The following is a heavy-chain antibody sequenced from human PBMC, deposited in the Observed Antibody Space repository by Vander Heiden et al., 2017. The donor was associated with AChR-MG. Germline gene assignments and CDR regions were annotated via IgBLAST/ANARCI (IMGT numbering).Heavy chain of an antibody. Sequence: EVQLVESGGGLVQPGGSLRLSCAASGFTFSSYDMHWVRQATGKGLEWVSAIGTAGDTYYPGSVKGRFTISRENAKYSLYLQMNSLRAGDTAVYYCARGSGVVEAGYYMDVWGKGTTVTVSS. V-gene: IGHV3-13*01. CDR1: GFTFSSYD. D-gene: IGHD3-3*01. CDR3: ARGSGVVEAGYYMDV. CDR2: IGTAGDT. J-gene: IGHJ6*03.